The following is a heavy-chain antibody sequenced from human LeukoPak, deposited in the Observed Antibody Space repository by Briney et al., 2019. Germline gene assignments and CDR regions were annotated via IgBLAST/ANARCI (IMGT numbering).Heavy chain of an antibody. Sequence: PGRSLRLSCAVSGITLSNYCMSCVRQAPGEGLEWVASSSDSGGKTNYANSVKGRFTISRDNPKNTLYLQMSSLRAEDTAVYHCARFGYVAAVDVWGQGTPVTVSS. CDR2: SSDSGGKT. CDR1: GITLSNYC. D-gene: IGHD2-15*01. J-gene: IGHJ4*02. V-gene: IGHV3-23*01. CDR3: ARFGYVAAVDV.